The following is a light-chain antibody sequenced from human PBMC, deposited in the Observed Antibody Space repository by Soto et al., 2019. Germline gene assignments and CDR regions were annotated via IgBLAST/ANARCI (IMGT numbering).Light chain of an antibody. Sequence: EIVLTQSPGTLSLSPGDRATLSCRASQSVTSCLVCCHQQAGQDPTLLIYDASNRTAGSPARFSGSGAGADVTLPISSREPEDYVVYYCRHRYTWPRTFGGGTKVEIK. CDR2: DAS. V-gene: IGKV3-11*01. CDR1: QSVTSC. J-gene: IGKJ4*01. CDR3: RHRYTWPRT.